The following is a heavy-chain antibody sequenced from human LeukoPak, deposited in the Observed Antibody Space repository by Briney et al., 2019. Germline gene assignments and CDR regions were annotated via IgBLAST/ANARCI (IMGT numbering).Heavy chain of an antibody. J-gene: IGHJ4*02. CDR3: AKEGEMADYVWGSYRPFGY. Sequence: GGSLRLSCAASGFTFSSYGMHWVRQAPGKGLEWVAFIRYDGSNKYYADSVKGRFTISRDNSKNTLYLQMNSLRAEDTAVYYCAKEGEMADYVWGSYRPFGYWGQGTLVTVSS. CDR2: IRYDGSNK. V-gene: IGHV3-30*02. CDR1: GFTFSSYG. D-gene: IGHD3-16*02.